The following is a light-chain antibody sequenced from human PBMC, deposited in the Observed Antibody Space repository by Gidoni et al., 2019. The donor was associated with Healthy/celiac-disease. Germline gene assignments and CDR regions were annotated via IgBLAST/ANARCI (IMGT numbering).Light chain of an antibody. V-gene: IGLV2-8*01. J-gene: IGLJ2*01. CDR1: SSDVGGYNY. CDR2: EVS. CDR3: SSYAGSNNLV. Sequence: QAALTQPPSASGSHGQSVTISCTGTSSDVGGYNYVSWYQQHPGKAPKLMIYEVSKRPSGVPDRFSGSKSGTTASLTVSGLQAEDEADYYCSSYAGSNNLVFGGGTKLTVL.